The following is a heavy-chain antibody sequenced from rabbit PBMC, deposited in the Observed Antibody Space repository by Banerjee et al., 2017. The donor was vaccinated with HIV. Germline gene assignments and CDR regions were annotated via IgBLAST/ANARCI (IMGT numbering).Heavy chain of an antibody. D-gene: IGHD4-1*01. CDR1: GFSFSSSYW. CDR2: IYAGSAGST. CDR3: ARDTYYSSGWGDYGL. J-gene: IGHJ6*01. V-gene: IGHV1S45*01. Sequence: QEQLEESGGDLVKPGASLTLTCTASGFSFSSSYWICWVRQAPGKGLEWIACIYAGSAGSTYYASWAKGRFTISKTSSTTVTLQMTSLTAADTATYFCARDTYYSSGWGDYGLWGPGTLVTVS.